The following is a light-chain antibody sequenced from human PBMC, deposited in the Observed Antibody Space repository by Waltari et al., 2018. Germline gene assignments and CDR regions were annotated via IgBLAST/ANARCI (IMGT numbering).Light chain of an antibody. Sequence: QSVLTQPPSTSGTPGQRVTIPCSRSSSHIEINSVYWYQHLPGTTPKPLIYKNNQRPSGVPDRFSGSKSGTSASLAISGLRSEDEADYYCATWDASLGVLFGGGTKLTVL. J-gene: IGLJ2*01. CDR1: SSHIEINS. V-gene: IGLV1-47*01. CDR3: ATWDASLGVL. CDR2: KNN.